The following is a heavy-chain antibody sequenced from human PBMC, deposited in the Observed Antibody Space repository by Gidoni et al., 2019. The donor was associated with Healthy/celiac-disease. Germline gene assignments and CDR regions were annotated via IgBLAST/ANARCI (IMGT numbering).Heavy chain of an antibody. V-gene: IGHV3-49*05. CDR1: GFTFGDYA. J-gene: IGHJ6*02. Sequence: EVQLVESGGGLVNPGRSLRLSCTASGFTFGDYAMSWFRHAPGKGLEWVGFIRSKAYGGTTEYAASVKGRFTISRDDSKSIAYLQMNSLKTEDTAVYYCTRGPYYDFWSGPHNTNYYYGMDVWGQGTTVTVSS. CDR3: TRGPYYDFWSGPHNTNYYYGMDV. D-gene: IGHD3-3*01. CDR2: IRSKAYGGTT.